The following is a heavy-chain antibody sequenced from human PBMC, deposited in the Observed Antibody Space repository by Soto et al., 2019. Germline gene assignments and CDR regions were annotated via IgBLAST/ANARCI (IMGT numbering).Heavy chain of an antibody. V-gene: IGHV4-59*10. CDR3: ARDCSGGACYPASFDY. CDR1: GGSFSGYY. CDR2: IYYTGST. Sequence: QVQLQQWGAGLLKPSETLSLTCAVYGGSFSGYYWSWIRQPPGKGLEWIGRIYYTGSTDYNPSLKSRVTMSVDTSKNQFSLKVSSVTAADTAVYYCARDCSGGACYPASFDYWGQGTLVTVSS. D-gene: IGHD2-15*01. J-gene: IGHJ4*02.